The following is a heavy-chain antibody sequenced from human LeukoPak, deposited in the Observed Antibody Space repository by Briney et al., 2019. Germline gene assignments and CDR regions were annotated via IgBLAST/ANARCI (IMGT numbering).Heavy chain of an antibody. J-gene: IGHJ3*02. CDR3: AGAYCGGDCYSVRAFDI. Sequence: SETLSLTCAVSGGSISSSYWWSWVRQPPGKGLEWIGEVNHSVSTNYYPSLKSRVTISIEKSKNQFSLKLSSVTAADTAVYYCAGAYCGGDCYSVRAFDIWGQGTMVTVSS. D-gene: IGHD2-21*02. V-gene: IGHV4-4*02. CDR2: VNHSVST. CDR1: GGSISSSYW.